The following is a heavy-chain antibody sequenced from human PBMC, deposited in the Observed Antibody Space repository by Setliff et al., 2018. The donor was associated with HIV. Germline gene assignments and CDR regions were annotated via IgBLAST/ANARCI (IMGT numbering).Heavy chain of an antibody. CDR1: GGSISSRSYY. CDR3: ARQSGYTRGWDIFGVVAGSFDI. V-gene: IGHV4-39*01. Sequence: SETLSLTCSVSGGSISSRSYYWGWIRQPPGKGLEWIGTISYSGNTYYRPSLKSRVTISVDTSKSQFSLRLNSVTAADTAVYYCARQSGYTRGWDIFGVVAGSFDIWGLGTMVTVSS. J-gene: IGHJ3*02. D-gene: IGHD3-3*01. CDR2: ISYSGNT.